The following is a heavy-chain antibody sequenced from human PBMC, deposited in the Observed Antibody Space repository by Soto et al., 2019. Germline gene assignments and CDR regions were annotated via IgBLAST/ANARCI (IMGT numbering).Heavy chain of an antibody. CDR1: GYTFTSYG. D-gene: IGHD3-10*01. J-gene: IGHJ4*02. CDR3: ARDARANDFDY. V-gene: IGHV1-18*01. CDR2: ISAYNGNT. Sequence: ASVKVSCKASGYTFTSYGISWVRQAPGQGLEWKGWISAYNGNTNYAQRLQGRVTMTRDTSTSTVYMELSSLRSEDTAVYYCARDARANDFDYWGQGTLVTVSS.